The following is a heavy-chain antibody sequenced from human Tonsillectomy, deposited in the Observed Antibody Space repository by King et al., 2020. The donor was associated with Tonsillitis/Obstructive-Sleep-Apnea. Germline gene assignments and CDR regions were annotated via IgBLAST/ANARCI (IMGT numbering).Heavy chain of an antibody. CDR3: ARGDCIVVVIASSFDY. CDR2: ISYDGSNK. V-gene: IGHV3-30*04. D-gene: IGHD2-21*01. J-gene: IGHJ4*02. CDR1: GFTFSNYA. Sequence: VQLVESGGGVVQPGRSLRLSCAASGFTFSNYAIHWVRQAPGKGLEWVAVISYDGSNKYYADSVKGRFTISRDNSKNTLYLQMNSLRAEDTAVYYCARGDCIVVVIASSFDYWGQGTLVTVSS.